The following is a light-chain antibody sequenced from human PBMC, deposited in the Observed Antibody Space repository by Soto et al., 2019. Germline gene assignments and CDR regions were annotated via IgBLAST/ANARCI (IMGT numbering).Light chain of an antibody. J-gene: IGLJ2*01. CDR1: SSNIGSNT. Sequence: QSVLTQPPSASGTPGQRVTISCSGSSSNIGSNTVNWYQQLPGTAPKLLMYSNNQRPSGIPDRFSGSKSGTSASLAISGLQSEDDADYYCAAWDDSLNGPVFGGGTKLTVL. CDR3: AAWDDSLNGPV. CDR2: SNN. V-gene: IGLV1-44*01.